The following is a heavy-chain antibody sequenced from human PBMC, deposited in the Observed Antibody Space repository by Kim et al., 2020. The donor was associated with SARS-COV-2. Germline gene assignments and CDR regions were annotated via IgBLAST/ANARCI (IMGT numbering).Heavy chain of an antibody. CDR2: FHYSGST. CDR1: GGSITPFY. V-gene: IGHV4-59*08. J-gene: IGHJ6*03. CDR3: ARHVRAVRPTSDDYYYMDV. Sequence: AETLSLTCTVSGGSITPFYWSWIRQPPGKGLEWVGYFHYSGSTNSNPSLKSRVSMSVDTSKSQFSLKLSSVTAADTAVYYCARHVRAVRPTSDDYYYMDVWGKGTTVTVSS. D-gene: IGHD6-6*01.